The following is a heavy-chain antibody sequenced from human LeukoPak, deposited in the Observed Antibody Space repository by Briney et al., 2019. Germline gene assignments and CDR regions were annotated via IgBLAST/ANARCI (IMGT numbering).Heavy chain of an antibody. CDR2: ISPTSGGT. D-gene: IGHD3-22*01. CDR1: GYTFTDFY. CDR3: ARTYYYDSSGQTWGFDP. Sequence: ASVKVSCKASGYTFTDFYMHWVRQAPGPGLEWMGYISPTSGGTKYAQNFQGRVTMTRDTYISTAYMELNRLTSDDTAVYYCARTYYYDSSGQTWGFDPWGQGTLVTVSS. J-gene: IGHJ5*02. V-gene: IGHV1-2*02.